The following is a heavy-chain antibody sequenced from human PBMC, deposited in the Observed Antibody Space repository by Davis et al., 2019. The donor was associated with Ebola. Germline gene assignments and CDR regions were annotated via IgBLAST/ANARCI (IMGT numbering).Heavy chain of an antibody. CDR1: GFTFSDYY. J-gene: IGHJ2*01. Sequence: GESLRLSCAASGFTFSDYYMSCIRQAPGKGLEWVSYISSSGSTIYYADSVKGRFTISRDNAKNSLYLQMNSLRAEDTAVYYCARDVLWWNGGDSWYFDLWGRGTLVTVSS. CDR2: ISSSGSTI. D-gene: IGHD2-21*01. V-gene: IGHV3-11*01. CDR3: ARDVLWWNGGDSWYFDL.